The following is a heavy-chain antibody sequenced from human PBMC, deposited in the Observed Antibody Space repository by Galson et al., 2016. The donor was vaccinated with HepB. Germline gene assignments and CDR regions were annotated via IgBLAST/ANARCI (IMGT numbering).Heavy chain of an antibody. D-gene: IGHD4-17*01. Sequence: SVKVSCKASGGTFSSSGISWVRQAPGQGLEWMGGIIPVFGAANYAENFQDRLTITADESTSTAYMELSGLRSEDTAVYYCARDPGAPEAFDNWGQGTMVTVFS. CDR1: GGTFSSSG. CDR3: ARDPGAPEAFDN. J-gene: IGHJ3*02. V-gene: IGHV1-69*13. CDR2: IIPVFGAA.